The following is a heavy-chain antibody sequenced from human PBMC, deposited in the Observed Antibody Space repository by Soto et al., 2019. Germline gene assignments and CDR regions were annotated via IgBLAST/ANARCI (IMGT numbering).Heavy chain of an antibody. D-gene: IGHD1-7*01. V-gene: IGHV3-30-3*01. J-gene: IGHJ4*02. CDR2: ISYDGSNK. CDR3: ARDKVGGTTTLDY. CDR1: GFTFGSYA. Sequence: ESGGGVVQPGRSLRLSCAASGFTFGSYAMHWVRQAPGKGLEWVAVISYDGSNKYYADSVKGRFTISRDNSKNTLYLQMNSLRAEDTAVYYCARDKVGGTTTLDYWGQGTLVTVSS.